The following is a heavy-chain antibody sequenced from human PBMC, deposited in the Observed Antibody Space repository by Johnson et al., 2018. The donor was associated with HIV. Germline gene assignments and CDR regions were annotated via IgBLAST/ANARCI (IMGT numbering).Heavy chain of an antibody. J-gene: IGHJ3*02. V-gene: IGHV3-20*04. CDR2: INWNGGST. CDR1: GFTFNDYG. CDR3: AKDIGGLQWGAFDI. D-gene: IGHD1-26*01. Sequence: VLLLESGGGVVRPGGSLRLSCAASGFTFNDYGMSWVRQVPGKGLEWVSGINWNGGSTGYADSVKGRFTISRDNAKNSLYLQMNSLRAEDTALYYCAKDIGGLQWGAFDIWGQGTMVTVSS.